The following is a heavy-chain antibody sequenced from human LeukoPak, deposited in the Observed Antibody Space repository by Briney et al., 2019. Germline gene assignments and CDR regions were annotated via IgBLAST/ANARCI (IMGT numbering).Heavy chain of an antibody. Sequence: GGSLRLSCAASGFTFSSYSMNWVRQAPGKGLEWVSYISSSSSTIYYADSVKGRFTISRDNSKNTLYLQMNSLRAEDTAVYYCARGTRINYYYDSSAPAAFDIWGQGTMVTVSS. CDR2: ISSSSSTI. D-gene: IGHD3-22*01. V-gene: IGHV3-48*01. J-gene: IGHJ3*02. CDR3: ARGTRINYYYDSSAPAAFDI. CDR1: GFTFSSYS.